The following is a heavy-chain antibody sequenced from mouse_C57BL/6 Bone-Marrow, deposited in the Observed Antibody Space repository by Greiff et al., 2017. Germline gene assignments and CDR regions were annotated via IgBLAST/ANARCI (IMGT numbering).Heavy chain of an antibody. CDR3: ARERVYLDY. CDR1: GFTFSSYA. Sequence: VMLVESGGGLVKPGGSLKLSCAASGFTFSSYAMSWVRQTPEKRLEWVATISDGGSYTYYPDNVKGRFTISRDNAKNNLYLQMSHLKSEDTAMYYCARERVYLDYWGQGTTRTVSS. V-gene: IGHV5-4*01. CDR2: ISDGGSYT. J-gene: IGHJ2*01.